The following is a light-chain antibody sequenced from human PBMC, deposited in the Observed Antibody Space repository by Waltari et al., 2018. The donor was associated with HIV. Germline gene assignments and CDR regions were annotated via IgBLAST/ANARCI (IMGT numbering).Light chain of an antibody. CDR3: QSYDSNLSGL. Sequence: QSELTQPPSVSAAPGQRVTISCTGSSSKIGAGYDVHWYQQVPGRAPKFVIYGNSNRPSGVPDRFSGSKSGSSASLVITGLQSEDEADYYCQSYDSNLSGLFGGGTKVTVL. CDR1: SSKIGAGYD. J-gene: IGLJ2*01. V-gene: IGLV1-40*01. CDR2: GNS.